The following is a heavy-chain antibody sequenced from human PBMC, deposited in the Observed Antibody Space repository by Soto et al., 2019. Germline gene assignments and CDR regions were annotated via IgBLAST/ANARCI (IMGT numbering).Heavy chain of an antibody. CDR2: INQSGSI. V-gene: IGHV4-34*01. D-gene: IGHD7-27*01. J-gene: IGHJ4*02. Sequence: QVQLQQWGAGLLKPSETLSLTCAVYGGLISGYYWSWIRQPPGKGLEWIGEINQSGSINYNPSLKSRVTKSVDTSKNQFSLKLSSVTAADTAVYYCARGWGRIFDYWGQGSLVTVSS. CDR3: ARGWGRIFDY. CDR1: GGLISGYY.